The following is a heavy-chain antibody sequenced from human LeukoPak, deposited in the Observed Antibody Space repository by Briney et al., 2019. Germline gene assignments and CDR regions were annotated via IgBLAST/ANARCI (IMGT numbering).Heavy chain of an antibody. CDR2: MNHSGST. CDR1: GRFFRVYY. J-gene: IGHJ4*02. D-gene: IGHD1-26*01. V-gene: IGHV4-34*01. CDR3: ARRTVGRGMVEMSYFDY. Sequence: SETLSLTCAVYGRFFRVYYWSWIRRPTGEGREGIGEMNHSGSTNYNPSLKSRVTIAVDTSKNQFSLQLSSVTAADTAVYYCARRTVGRGMVEMSYFDYWGQGALVTVSS.